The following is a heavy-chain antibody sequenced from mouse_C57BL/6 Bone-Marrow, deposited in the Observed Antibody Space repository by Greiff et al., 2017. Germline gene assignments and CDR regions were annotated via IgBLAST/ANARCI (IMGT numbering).Heavy chain of an antibody. CDR2: IDPSDSYT. Sequence: VQLQQPGAELVMPGASVKLSCKASGYTFTSYWMHWVKQRPGQGLEWIGEIDPSDSYTNYNQKFKGKSTLTVDKSSSTAYMQLSSLTSEDSAVYYCALHYYGSSYYFDYWGQGTTLTVSS. CDR1: GYTFTSYW. D-gene: IGHD1-1*01. J-gene: IGHJ2*01. CDR3: ALHYYGSSYYFDY. V-gene: IGHV1-69*01.